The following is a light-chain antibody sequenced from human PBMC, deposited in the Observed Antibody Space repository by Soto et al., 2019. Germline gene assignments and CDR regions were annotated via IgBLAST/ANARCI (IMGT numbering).Light chain of an antibody. CDR3: QVWDSSSDHRYV. Sequence: SYELTQPPSVSVAPGQTARFTCGGNNIGSKSVHWYQQKPGQAPVLVVYDDSDRPSGIPERFSGSNSGNTATLTISRVEAGDEADYYCQVWDSSSDHRYVFGTGTKLTVL. J-gene: IGLJ1*01. CDR2: DDS. CDR1: NIGSKS. V-gene: IGLV3-21*02.